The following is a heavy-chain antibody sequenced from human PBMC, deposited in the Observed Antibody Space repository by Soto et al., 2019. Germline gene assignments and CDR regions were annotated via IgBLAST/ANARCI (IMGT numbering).Heavy chain of an antibody. CDR3: ARDLAKGGGSAGFDY. Sequence: ASVKVSCKASGYTFTVYYMHWVRQAPGQGLEWMGWINPKSGGTMYPQKFQGRVTMTWDTSISTAYMALTRLRSDDTDVYYCARDLAKGGGSAGFDYWGHVTLVTVSS. J-gene: IGHJ4*01. D-gene: IGHD1-26*01. CDR1: GYTFTVYY. CDR2: INPKSGGT. V-gene: IGHV1-2*02.